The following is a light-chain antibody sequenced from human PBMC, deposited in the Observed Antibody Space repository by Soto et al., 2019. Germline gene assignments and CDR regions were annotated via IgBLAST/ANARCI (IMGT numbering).Light chain of an antibody. CDR2: EVS. J-gene: IGLJ1*01. CDR1: SSDVGAYNY. CDR3: TSYAGTSSFFYV. V-gene: IGLV2-8*01. Sequence: QSVLTQPPSASESPGQSVTISCTGTSSDVGAYNYVSWYQQLPGKAPKLIIYEVSKRPSGVPDRFSGSKSGNTASLTVSGLQAEDEADYYCTSYAGTSSFFYVFGTGTKVTVL.